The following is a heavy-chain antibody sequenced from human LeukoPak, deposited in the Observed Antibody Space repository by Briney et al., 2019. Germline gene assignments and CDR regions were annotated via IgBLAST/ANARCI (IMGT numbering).Heavy chain of an antibody. V-gene: IGHV3-53*01. Sequence: GGSLRLSCAASGFTVSSNYMSWVRQAPGKGLEWVSVIYSGGSTYYADSVKGRFTISRDNSKNTLYLQMNSLRAEDTAVYYCRGGTDETSFDYWGQGTLVTVSP. J-gene: IGHJ4*02. CDR1: GFTVSSNY. D-gene: IGHD1-7*01. CDR3: RGGTDETSFDY. CDR2: IYSGGST.